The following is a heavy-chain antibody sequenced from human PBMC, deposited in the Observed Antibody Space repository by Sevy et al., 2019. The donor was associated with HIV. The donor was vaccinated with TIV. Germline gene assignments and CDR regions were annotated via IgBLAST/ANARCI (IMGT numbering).Heavy chain of an antibody. CDR1: GLTLTTNG. CDR2: FTSDGTT. J-gene: IGHJ4*02. D-gene: IGHD3-16*01. V-gene: IGHV3-23*01. Sequence: GGSLRLSCAASGLTLTTNGMSWVRQAPGKGLEWVAGFTSDGTTYYADAVRDRFTVSRDNSKNTLYLQLNSLRADDTAVFYWAGGDTTMITDLDYWGQGTLVTVSS. CDR3: AGGDTTMITDLDY.